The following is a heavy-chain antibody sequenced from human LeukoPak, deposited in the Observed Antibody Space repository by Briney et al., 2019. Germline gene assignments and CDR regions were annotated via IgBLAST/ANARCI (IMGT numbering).Heavy chain of an antibody. CDR2: ISGSGGSK. Sequence: GGSLRLSCAASGFTFSSYAMSWVRQAPGKGLEWVAAISGSGGSKYYADSVKGRFTISRDNSKKTLYLQMNRLRTEDTAVYFCVKVHVVNLAAFDMWGQGTMVTVS. CDR1: GFTFSSYA. CDR3: VKVHVVNLAAFDM. J-gene: IGHJ3*02. V-gene: IGHV3-23*01. D-gene: IGHD3-22*01.